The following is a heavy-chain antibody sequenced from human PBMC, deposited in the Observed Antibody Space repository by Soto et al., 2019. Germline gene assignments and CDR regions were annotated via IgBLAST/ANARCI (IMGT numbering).Heavy chain of an antibody. CDR1: GFTFSSYG. CDR2: ISYDGSNK. CDR3: AKDKVVVTDAYYFDY. V-gene: IGHV3-30*18. D-gene: IGHD2-21*02. Sequence: GGSLRLSCAASGFTFSSYGMHWVRQAPGKGLEWVAVISYDGSNKYYADSVKGRFTISRDNSKNTLYLQMNSLRAEDTAVYYCAKDKVVVTDAYYFDYWGQGTLVTVSS. J-gene: IGHJ4*02.